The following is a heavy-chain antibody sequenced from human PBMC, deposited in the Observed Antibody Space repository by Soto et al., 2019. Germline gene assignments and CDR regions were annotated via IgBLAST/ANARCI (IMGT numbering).Heavy chain of an antibody. CDR3: VRDKFPDYGEYGGFDY. V-gene: IGHV3-33*01. Sequence: QVQLVESGGGVVQPGRSLRLSCVASGFSLSSHAMHWVRQAPGKGLEWVAQIWYDGSKKDYADSVKGRFTISRDNFKNILYLQMNSVRAIESGVYFCVRDKFPDYGEYGGFDYWGQGTLVTVSS. D-gene: IGHD4-17*01. J-gene: IGHJ4*02. CDR2: IWYDGSKK. CDR1: GFSLSSHA.